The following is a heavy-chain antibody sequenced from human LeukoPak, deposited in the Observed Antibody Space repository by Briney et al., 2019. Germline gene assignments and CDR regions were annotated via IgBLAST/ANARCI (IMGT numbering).Heavy chain of an antibody. CDR2: IKQDGSEK. CDR1: GFTFSSYW. Sequence: GGSLRLSCAASGFTFSSYWMSWARQAPGKGLEWVANIKQDGSEKYYVDSVKGRFTISRDNAKNSLYLQMNSLRAEDTAVYYCAREDYYYYMDVWGKGTTVTVSS. V-gene: IGHV3-7*01. CDR3: AREDYYYYMDV. J-gene: IGHJ6*03.